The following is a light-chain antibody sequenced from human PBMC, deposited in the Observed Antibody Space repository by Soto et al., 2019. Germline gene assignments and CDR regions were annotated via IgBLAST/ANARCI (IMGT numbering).Light chain of an antibody. CDR1: QSVSNNY. CDR2: GAS. CDR3: QQRSNWPPALT. Sequence: EIVLTQSPVTLSLSPGERATLSCRASQSVSNNYLAWYQQKPGQAPRLLIYGASNRATGIPDRFSGSGSGTGFTLTISRLEPEDFAVYYCQQRSNWPPALTFGGGTKVDIK. J-gene: IGKJ4*01. V-gene: IGKV3D-20*02.